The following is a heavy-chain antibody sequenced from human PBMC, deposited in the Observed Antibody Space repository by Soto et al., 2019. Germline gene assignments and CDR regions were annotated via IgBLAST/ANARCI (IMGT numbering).Heavy chain of an antibody. D-gene: IGHD2-2*01. CDR3: ARDLCAESSTSCSDAFDI. Sequence: QVQLVESGGGVVQPGRSLRLSCAASGFTFSSYAMHWVRQAPGKGLEWVAVISYDGSNKYYADSVKGRFTISRDNSKNTLYLQMNSLRAEDTAVYYCARDLCAESSTSCSDAFDIWGQGTMVTVSS. V-gene: IGHV3-30-3*01. CDR1: GFTFSSYA. J-gene: IGHJ3*02. CDR2: ISYDGSNK.